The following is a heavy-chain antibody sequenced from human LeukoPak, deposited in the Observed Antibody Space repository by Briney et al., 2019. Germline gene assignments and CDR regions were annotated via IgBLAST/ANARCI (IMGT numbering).Heavy chain of an antibody. CDR3: ARAYDDSDGYYYIYFDY. CDR2: IKHDGTET. V-gene: IGHV3-7*01. Sequence: GGSLRLSCAASGFVFSNYWMAWVRQAPGKGLEWVANIKHDGTETYYVDSVKGRFTISRDNAKNSLSLQMNSLRAEDTAVYYCARAYDDSDGYYYIYFDYWGQGTLVTVSS. D-gene: IGHD3-22*01. J-gene: IGHJ4*02. CDR1: GFVFSNYW.